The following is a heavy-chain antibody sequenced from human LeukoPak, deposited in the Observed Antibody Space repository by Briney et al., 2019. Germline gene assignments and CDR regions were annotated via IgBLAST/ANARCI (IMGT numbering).Heavy chain of an antibody. CDR2: IYPSGTT. D-gene: IGHD6-19*01. CDR1: GGSISSYH. J-gene: IGHJ4*02. Sequence: PSETLSLTCTVSGGSISSYHWTWIRQPAGKGLEWIGRIYPSGTTNYNPSLNSRVTISVDTSKNQFSLRLSSVTAADTAIYYCARAVSGRFDYWGQGTLVTVSS. V-gene: IGHV4-4*07. CDR3: ARAVSGRFDY.